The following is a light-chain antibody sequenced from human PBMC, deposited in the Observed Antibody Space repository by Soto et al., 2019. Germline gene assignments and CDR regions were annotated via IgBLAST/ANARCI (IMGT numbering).Light chain of an antibody. J-gene: IGKJ2*01. CDR3: QLYGDSPMYT. V-gene: IGKV3-20*01. CDR1: QSISSSS. CDR2: GAS. Sequence: EIVLTQSPGTLSLSPGERATLSCRASQSISSSSIAWYQQKRGRAPRLLIYGASRRATGIPDTFSGSGSGTDFTLTISRLEPEDFAVYYCQLYGDSPMYTFGLGTKVDIK.